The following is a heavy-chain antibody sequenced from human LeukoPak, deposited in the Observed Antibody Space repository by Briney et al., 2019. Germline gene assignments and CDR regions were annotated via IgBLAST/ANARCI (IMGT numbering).Heavy chain of an antibody. CDR1: GFTFSSYG. CDR2: IWYDGSNK. CDR3: ARGSSSWYLGFDY. V-gene: IGHV3-33*01. J-gene: IGHJ4*02. Sequence: GRSLRLSCAASGFTFSSYGMHWVRQAPGKGLEWVAVIWYDGSNKYYADSVKGRFTISRDNSKNTLYLQMNSLRAEDTAGYYCARGSSSWYLGFDYWGQGTLVTVSS. D-gene: IGHD6-13*01.